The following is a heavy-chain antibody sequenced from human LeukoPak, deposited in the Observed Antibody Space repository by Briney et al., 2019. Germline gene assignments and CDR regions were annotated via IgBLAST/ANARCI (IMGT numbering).Heavy chain of an antibody. CDR2: IYYSGST. CDR3: ARAGSPRGYFDY. J-gene: IGHJ4*02. D-gene: IGHD1-26*01. Sequence: SETLSLTCTVSGGSIRSYYWSWIRQSPGKGLEWIGYIYYSGSTNYNPSLKSRVTISVDTSKNQFSLRLSSVTAADTAVYYCARAGSPRGYFDYWGQGTLATVSS. V-gene: IGHV4-59*01. CDR1: GGSIRSYY.